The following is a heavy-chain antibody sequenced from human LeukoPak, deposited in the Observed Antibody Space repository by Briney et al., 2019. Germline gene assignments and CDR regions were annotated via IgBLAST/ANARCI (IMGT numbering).Heavy chain of an antibody. CDR3: ARASIVVVPAAQDR. CDR2: INHSGST. CDR1: GGSFSGYY. V-gene: IGHV4-34*01. D-gene: IGHD2-2*01. J-gene: IGHJ4*02. Sequence: PSETLSLTCAVYGGSFSGYYWSWIRRPPGKGLEWIGEINHSGSTNYNPSLKSRVTISVDTSKNQFSLKLSSVTAADTAVYYCARASIVVVPAAQDRWGQGTLVTVSS.